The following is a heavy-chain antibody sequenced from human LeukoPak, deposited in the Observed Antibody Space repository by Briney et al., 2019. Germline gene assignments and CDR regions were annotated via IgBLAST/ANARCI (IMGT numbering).Heavy chain of an antibody. CDR3: AREGPGIAVAGTVIYPY. J-gene: IGHJ4*02. V-gene: IGHV1-69*13. Sequence: GASVKVSCKASGGTFSSYAISWVRQAPGQGLEWMGGIIPIFGTANYAQKFQGRVTITADESTSTAYMELSSLRSEDTAVYCCAREGPGIAVAGTVIYPYWGQGTLVTVSS. D-gene: IGHD6-19*01. CDR1: GGTFSSYA. CDR2: IIPIFGTA.